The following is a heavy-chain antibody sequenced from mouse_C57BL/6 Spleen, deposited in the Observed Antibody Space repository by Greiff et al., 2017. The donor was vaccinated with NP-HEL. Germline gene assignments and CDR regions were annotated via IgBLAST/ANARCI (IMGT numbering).Heavy chain of an antibody. CDR2: INPSSGYT. CDR3: ARKGACYGVEAMDY. CDR1: GYTFTSYT. Sequence: VQLQQSGAELARPGASVKMSCKASGYTFTSYTMHWVKQRPGQGLEWIGYINPSSGYTKYNQKFKDKAKLTADKSSSTAYMQLSSLTSEDSAVYYLARKGACYGVEAMDYWGQGTSVTVSS. D-gene: IGHD1-1*01. J-gene: IGHJ4*01. V-gene: IGHV1-4*01.